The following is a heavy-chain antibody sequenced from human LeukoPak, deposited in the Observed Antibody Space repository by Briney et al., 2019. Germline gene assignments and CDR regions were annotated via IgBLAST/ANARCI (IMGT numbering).Heavy chain of an antibody. CDR1: GFTFSSYS. J-gene: IGHJ3*02. CDR3: ARDASYGDYRVSAFDI. V-gene: IGHV3-21*01. Sequence: GGSLRLSCAASGFTFSSYSMTWVRQAPGKGLEWVSSISSSSSYIYYADSVKGRFTISRDNAKNSLYLQMNSLRAEDTAVYYCARDASYGDYRVSAFDIWGQGTMVTVSS. CDR2: ISSSSSYI. D-gene: IGHD4-17*01.